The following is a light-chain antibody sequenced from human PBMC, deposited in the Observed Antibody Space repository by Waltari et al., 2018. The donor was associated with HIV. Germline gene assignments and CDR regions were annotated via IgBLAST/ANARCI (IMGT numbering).Light chain of an antibody. V-gene: IGKV1-5*03. CDR3: QQYNSYPYT. CDR2: KAS. CDR1: QSISDW. Sequence: DIQMTQSPSTLSASVGDRVTITCRASQSISDWLAWYQQKPGKAPNLLISKASTLQNVVASRFSGSESWTEFTLTINSLQPDDFATFYCQQYNSYPYTFGQGTKLEIK. J-gene: IGKJ2*01.